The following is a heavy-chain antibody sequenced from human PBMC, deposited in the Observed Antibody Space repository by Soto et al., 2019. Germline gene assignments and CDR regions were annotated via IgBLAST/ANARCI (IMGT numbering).Heavy chain of an antibody. CDR2: LSYDGSDK. Sequence: GSLRLSCAASGFSFRSFGMHWVRQAPGKGLGWVAGLSYDGSDKNFADSVKGRFTVSRDNSKNTLYMQMNSLRADDTAVYYCARDRGDGSGHYYYGMDVWGQGTTVTVSS. CDR1: GFSFRSFG. J-gene: IGHJ6*02. CDR3: ARDRGDGSGHYYYGMDV. D-gene: IGHD3-10*01. V-gene: IGHV3-33*01.